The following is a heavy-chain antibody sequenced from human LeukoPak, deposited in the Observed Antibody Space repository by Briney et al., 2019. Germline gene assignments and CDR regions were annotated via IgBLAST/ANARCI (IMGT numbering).Heavy chain of an antibody. J-gene: IGHJ6*02. CDR1: GFTFSSYA. V-gene: IGHV3-23*01. D-gene: IGHD6-13*01. CDR3: ASSSSWYGYYYYYGMDV. CDR2: ISGSGGST. Sequence: PGGSLRLSCAASGFTFSSYAVSWIRQAPGKGLEWASAISGSGGSTYYADSVKGRFTISRDNSKNTLYLQMNSLRAEDTAVYYCASSSSWYGYYYYYGMDVWGQGTTVTVSS.